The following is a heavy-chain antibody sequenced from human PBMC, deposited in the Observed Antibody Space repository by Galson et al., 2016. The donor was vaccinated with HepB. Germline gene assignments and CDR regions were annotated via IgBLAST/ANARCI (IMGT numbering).Heavy chain of an antibody. J-gene: IGHJ4*02. CDR3: ARDYSYSSNWPGY. CDR1: GFTFSSYA. Sequence: SLRLSCAASGFTFSSYAMSWVRQAPGQGPEWVSSVRGSGGNTYDAGSVTGRFTISSTTSRVCLQMSSLTPADTGLYYCARDYSYSSNWPGYWGQGTLVIVSS. CDR2: VRGSGGNT. D-gene: IGHD7-27*01. V-gene: IGHV3-23*01.